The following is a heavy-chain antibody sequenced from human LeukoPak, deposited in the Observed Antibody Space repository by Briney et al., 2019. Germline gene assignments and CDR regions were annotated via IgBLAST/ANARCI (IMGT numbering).Heavy chain of an antibody. CDR2: INHSGST. V-gene: IGHV4-34*01. Sequence: SETLSLTCAVYGGSISAYYWSWIRQPPGKGLEWIGEINHSGSTNYNPSLKSRVTISVDTSKNQFSLKLSSVTAADTAVYYCARGAHCSGASCYIDYWGQGTLVTVSS. D-gene: IGHD2-2*02. CDR1: GGSISAYY. J-gene: IGHJ4*02. CDR3: ARGAHCSGASCYIDY.